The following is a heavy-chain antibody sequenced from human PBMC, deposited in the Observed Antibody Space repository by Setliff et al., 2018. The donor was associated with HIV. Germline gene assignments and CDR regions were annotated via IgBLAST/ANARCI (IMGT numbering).Heavy chain of an antibody. J-gene: IGHJ3*02. CDR3: ARVPRITTLRNAFDI. V-gene: IGHV4-4*02. CDR1: GGSISSTNW. D-gene: IGHD3-10*01. CDR2: IYHSGST. Sequence: PSETLSLTCAVSGGSISSTNWWSWVRQPPGEGLEWIGEIYHSGSTNYNPSLKSRVTISIDTSKNQFSLNLNSVTAADTAVYYCARVPRITTLRNAFDIWGQGTMVTVSS.